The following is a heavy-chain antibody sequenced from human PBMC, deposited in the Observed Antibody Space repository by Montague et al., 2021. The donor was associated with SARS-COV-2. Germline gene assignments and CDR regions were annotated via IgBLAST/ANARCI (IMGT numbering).Heavy chain of an antibody. D-gene: IGHD4-23*01. CDR3: AKDAVVTLDY. J-gene: IGHJ4*02. Sequence: VCCHVLDKKYADSVKGRFTISRDNSKSTLYLQMNSLRAEDTAGYYCAKDAVVTLDYCRQGTLVTV. V-gene: IGHV3-33*06. CDR2: VCCHVLDK.